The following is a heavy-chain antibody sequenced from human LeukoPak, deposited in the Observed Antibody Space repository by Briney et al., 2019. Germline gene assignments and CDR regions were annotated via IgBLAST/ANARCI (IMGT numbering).Heavy chain of an antibody. CDR2: ISYDGREV. V-gene: IGHV3-33*01. J-gene: IGHJ4*02. Sequence: QSGGSLRLSCVASGFTFSSNGMHWVRQAPGKGLEWVAFISYDGREVYYADSVKGRFTISRDNAKNSLYLQMNSLRAEDTAVYYCARCGRGGSCYYSFDYWGQGTLVTVSS. CDR3: ARCGRGGSCYYSFDY. CDR1: GFTFSSNG. D-gene: IGHD2-15*01.